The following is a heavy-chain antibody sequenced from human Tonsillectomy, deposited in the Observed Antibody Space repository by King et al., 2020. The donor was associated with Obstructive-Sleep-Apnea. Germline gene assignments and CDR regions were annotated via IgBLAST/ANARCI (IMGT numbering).Heavy chain of an antibody. CDR2: SYHSRST. J-gene: IGHJ4*02. CDR3: ASPPLRDSSGYRFDY. V-gene: IGHV4-4*02. Sequence: QLQESGPGLVKPSGTLSLTCAVSGGSITSSNWWSWVRQPPGKGREWIGGSYHSRSTTYNPPLKIRATISVDKSKSQFSLKLSSVTAADTAVYYGASPPLRDSSGYRFDYWGQGTLVTVSS. CDR1: GGSITSSNW. D-gene: IGHD3-22*01.